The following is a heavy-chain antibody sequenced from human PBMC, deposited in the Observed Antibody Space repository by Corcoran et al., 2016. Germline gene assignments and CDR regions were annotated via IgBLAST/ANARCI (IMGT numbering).Heavy chain of an antibody. CDR3: ARAARSGSMVRGVREYGQRARGNWFDP. CDR2: INHSGST. Sequence: QVQLQQWGAGLLKPSETLSLTCAVYGGSFSGYYWSWIRQPPGKGLEWIGEINHSGSTNYNPSLKSRATISVDTSKNQFSLKLSSVTAADTAVYYCARAARSGSMVRGVREYGQRARGNWFDPWGQGTLVTVSS. V-gene: IGHV4-34*01. CDR1: GGSFSGYY. J-gene: IGHJ5*02. D-gene: IGHD3-10*01.